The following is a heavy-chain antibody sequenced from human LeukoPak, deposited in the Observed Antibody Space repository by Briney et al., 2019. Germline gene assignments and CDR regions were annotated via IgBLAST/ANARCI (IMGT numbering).Heavy chain of an antibody. CDR2: ISHSSGTI. CDR3: ARDQGSRGAMDV. CDR1: GFTFSRYS. V-gene: IGHV3-48*01. J-gene: IGHJ6*03. Sequence: GGSLRLSCAVSGFTFSRYSMNWVRQAPGKGLEWVSYISHSSGTIYYADSVRGRFTISRDNANNSLFLQMNSLRAEDTAVYYCARDQGSRGAMDVWGKGTTVTVSS.